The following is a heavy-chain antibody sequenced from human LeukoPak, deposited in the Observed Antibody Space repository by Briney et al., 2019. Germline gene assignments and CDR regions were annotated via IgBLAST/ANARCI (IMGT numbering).Heavy chain of an antibody. CDR1: GGSISSYY. CDR2: IYYSGST. CDR3: ARRVYGTFDY. Sequence: SETLSLTCTVSGGSISSYYWSWIRQPPGKGLEWIGYIYYSGSTNYNPSLKSRVTISVDTSKNQFSLKLSSVTAADTAVHYCARRVYGTFDYWGQGTLVTVSS. J-gene: IGHJ4*02. D-gene: IGHD1/OR15-1a*01. V-gene: IGHV4-59*08.